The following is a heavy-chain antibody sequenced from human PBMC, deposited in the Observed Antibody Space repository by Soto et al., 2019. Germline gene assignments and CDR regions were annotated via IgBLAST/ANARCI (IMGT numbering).Heavy chain of an antibody. J-gene: IGHJ4*02. V-gene: IGHV3-64*02. CDR1: GFTFSSYA. CDR3: ARESSQGGSTGYFDY. CDR2: ISSNGGST. D-gene: IGHD2-2*01. Sequence: EVQLVESGEGLVQPGGSLRLSCAASGFTFSSYAMHWVRQAPGKGLEYVSAISSNGGSTYYADSVKGRFTISRDNSKNTLYLQMGSLRAEDMAVYYCARESSQGGSTGYFDYWGQGTLVTVSS.